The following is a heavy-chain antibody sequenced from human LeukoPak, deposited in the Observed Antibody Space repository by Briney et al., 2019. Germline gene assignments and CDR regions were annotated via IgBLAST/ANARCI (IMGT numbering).Heavy chain of an antibody. V-gene: IGHV4-34*01. CDR3: TRAVAGHPD. CDR2: INHSGYT. Sequence: SETLSLTCAVSGVPFGNYYWSWVRQSPRQGLEWIGEINHSGYTNYNPSPKSRVTMSIDTSKNQFSLILTSVTAADAGVYYCTRAVAGHPDWGQGTLVTVSS. D-gene: IGHD6-19*01. J-gene: IGHJ4*02. CDR1: GVPFGNYY.